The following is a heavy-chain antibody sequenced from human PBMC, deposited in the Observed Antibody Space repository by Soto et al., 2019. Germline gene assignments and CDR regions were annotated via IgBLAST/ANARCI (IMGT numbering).Heavy chain of an antibody. CDR2: INHSGST. D-gene: IGHD2-15*01. V-gene: IGHV4-34*01. Sequence: QVQLQQWGAGLLKPSETLSLTCAVYGGSFSGYYWSWIRQPPGKGLEWIGEINHSGSTNYNPSLKSRVTISVDTSKKQFSLKLSSVTAADTAVYYCARGQRYCSGGSCLRGNFDYWGQGTLVTVSS. CDR1: GGSFSGYY. CDR3: ARGQRYCSGGSCLRGNFDY. J-gene: IGHJ4*02.